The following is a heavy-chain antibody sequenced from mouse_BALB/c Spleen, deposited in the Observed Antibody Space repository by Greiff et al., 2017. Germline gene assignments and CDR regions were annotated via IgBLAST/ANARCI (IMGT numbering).Heavy chain of an antibody. V-gene: IGHV1-84*02. Sequence: VQRVESGPELVKPGASVKISCKASGYTFTDYYINWVKQKPGQGLEWIGWIYPGSGNTKYNEKFKGKATLTVDTSSSTAYMQLSSLTSEDTAVYFCARYGTGWYFDVWGAGTTVTVSS. CDR3: ARYGTGWYFDV. CDR1: GYTFTDYY. D-gene: IGHD4-1*01. CDR2: IYPGSGNT. J-gene: IGHJ1*01.